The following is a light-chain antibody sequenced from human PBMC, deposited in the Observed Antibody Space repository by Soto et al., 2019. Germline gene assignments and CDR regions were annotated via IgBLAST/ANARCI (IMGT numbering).Light chain of an antibody. V-gene: IGLV7-46*01. J-gene: IGLJ1*01. CDR1: TGAVTNGHY. Sequence: VLTHDPSLTVSPGGTVTLTCGSSTGAVTNGHYPYWFQQKPGQAPRTLIYDTTNRHSWTPARFSGSLLGGKAALTLSGAQPEDEAEYYCLLSYNGPDVFGTGTKVTVL. CDR3: LLSYNGPDV. CDR2: DTT.